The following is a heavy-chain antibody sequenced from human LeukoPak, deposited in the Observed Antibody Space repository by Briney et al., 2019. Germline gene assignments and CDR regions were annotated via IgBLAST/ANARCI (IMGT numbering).Heavy chain of an antibody. V-gene: IGHV4-4*07. CDR2: IYTRGST. D-gene: IGHD3-16*02. Sequence: PSETLSLTCTVSGGSISSYYWSWIRQPAGKGLEWIGRIYTRGSTNYNPSLKSRVTMPVDTSKTQFSLKLSSVTAAGTAVYYCARENYDYVWGSYRPPYFDYWGQGTLVTVSS. J-gene: IGHJ4*02. CDR1: GGSISSYY. CDR3: ARENYDYVWGSYRPPYFDY.